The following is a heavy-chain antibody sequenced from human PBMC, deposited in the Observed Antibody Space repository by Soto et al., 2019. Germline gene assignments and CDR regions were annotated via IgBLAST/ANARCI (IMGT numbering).Heavy chain of an antibody. CDR2: ITGSSGSI. V-gene: IGHV3-48*02. D-gene: IGHD3-3*01. Sequence: EVQVVESGGGLVQPGGSLRLSCVASGFTFSVYSMNWVRQVPGKGLDWVSYITGSSGSIQYAASVKGRFTISRDNAKNSLYLQMNSLRDEDTAVYYCTTSFGHLDYWGQGTLVTVSS. CDR1: GFTFSVYS. J-gene: IGHJ4*02. CDR3: TTSFGHLDY.